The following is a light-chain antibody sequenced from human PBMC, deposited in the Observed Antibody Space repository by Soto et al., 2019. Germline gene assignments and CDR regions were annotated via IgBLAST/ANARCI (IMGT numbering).Light chain of an antibody. V-gene: IGLV1-44*01. CDR3: AAWDDRLKAVV. J-gene: IGLJ3*02. CDR2: DNN. Sequence: QSALTQPPSASGTPGQRVSISCSGSNSNIGSNAVNWYQQVPGRAPKLLVYDNNQRPSGVPDRLSGSKSGTSASLAISGLQYEDEADYYCAAWDDRLKAVVFGGGTKVTVL. CDR1: NSNIGSNA.